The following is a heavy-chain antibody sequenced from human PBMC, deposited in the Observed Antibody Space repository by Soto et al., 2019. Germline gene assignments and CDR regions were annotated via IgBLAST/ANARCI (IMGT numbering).Heavy chain of an antibody. J-gene: IGHJ4*02. Sequence: EVLLVESGGGLVQPGGSLRLSCAASGFTFNTYNMNWVRQAPGKGLEWLSFVNSGGSITHYADSVKGRFTISRDHAKNSLYLQMSSLRDEDTAIYYCARVASGFEMYYFDYWGQGTLVTVSS. V-gene: IGHV3-48*02. CDR2: VNSGGSIT. D-gene: IGHD1-26*01. CDR1: GFTFNTYN. CDR3: ARVASGFEMYYFDY.